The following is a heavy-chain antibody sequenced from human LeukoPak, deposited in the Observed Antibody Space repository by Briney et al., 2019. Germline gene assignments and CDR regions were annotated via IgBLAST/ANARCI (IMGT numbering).Heavy chain of an antibody. V-gene: IGHV3-64*04. J-gene: IGHJ5*02. D-gene: IGHD6-13*01. Sequence: GGSLRLSCSASGFSFSNSAMSWVRQAPGKGLEYVSGISSDGGDIYYADSVKGRFTISRDNSKNTVYLQMNSLRAEDTAVYHCARKSLGIAAAGTFFGSWGQGTLVTVSS. CDR3: ARKSLGIAAAGTFFGS. CDR1: GFSFSNSA. CDR2: ISSDGGDI.